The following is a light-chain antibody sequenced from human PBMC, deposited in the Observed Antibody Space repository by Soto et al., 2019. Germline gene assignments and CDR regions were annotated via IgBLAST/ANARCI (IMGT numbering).Light chain of an antibody. J-gene: IGLJ1*01. CDR3: QSYDSSRTGYV. CDR2: GNS. V-gene: IGLV1-40*01. Sequence: QSVLTQPPSVSGAPGQRVTISCTGSSSNIGAGYDVHWYQQLPGTAPKLLIYGNSNRPSEVPDRFSGSKSGTSASLAITGLQAEDEADYYCQSYDSSRTGYVFGTGTKVTVL. CDR1: SSNIGAGYD.